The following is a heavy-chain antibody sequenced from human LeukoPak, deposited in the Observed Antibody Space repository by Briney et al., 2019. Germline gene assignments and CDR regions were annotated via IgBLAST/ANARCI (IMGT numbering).Heavy chain of an antibody. Sequence: GGSLRLSCAASGFTFGSYWMSWVRQAPGKGLEWVANIKQDGSEKYYVDSVKGRFTISRDNAKNSLYLQMNSLRAEDTAVYYCASSITIFGVVRGLDAFDIWGQGTMVTVSS. D-gene: IGHD3-3*01. J-gene: IGHJ3*02. CDR2: IKQDGSEK. V-gene: IGHV3-7*01. CDR3: ASSITIFGVVRGLDAFDI. CDR1: GFTFGSYW.